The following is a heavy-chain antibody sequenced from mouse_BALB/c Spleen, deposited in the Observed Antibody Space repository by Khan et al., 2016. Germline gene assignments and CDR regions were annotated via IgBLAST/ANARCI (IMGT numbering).Heavy chain of an antibody. CDR3: ARGGLRRFAY. J-gene: IGHJ3*01. Sequence: EVELVESGGGLVQPGVSLRLSCATSGFTFTDYYMSWVRQPPGKALEWLGFIRNKANGYTTEYSASVKGRFTISRDNSQSILYLQMNTLRAEDSATYYCARGGLRRFAYWGQGTLVTVSA. CDR2: IRNKANGYTT. CDR1: GFTFTDYY. D-gene: IGHD2-4*01. V-gene: IGHV7-3*02.